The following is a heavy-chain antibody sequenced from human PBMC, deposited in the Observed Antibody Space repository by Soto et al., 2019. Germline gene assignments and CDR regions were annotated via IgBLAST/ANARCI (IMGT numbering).Heavy chain of an antibody. D-gene: IGHD4-4*01. V-gene: IGHV3-48*02. Sequence: GGSLRLSCAASGFTFSDCDMYWVRQAPWKGLEWLSYISSGSGTIYYADSVKGRFTISRDNAKNSLYLQMNSLRDEDTAVYYCARPEKTTAYYYYAMDVWGQGTTVTVSS. CDR2: ISSGSGTI. CDR1: GFTFSDCD. J-gene: IGHJ6*02. CDR3: ARPEKTTAYYYYAMDV.